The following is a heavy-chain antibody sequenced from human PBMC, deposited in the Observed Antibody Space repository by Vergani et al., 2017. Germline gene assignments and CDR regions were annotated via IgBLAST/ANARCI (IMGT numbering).Heavy chain of an antibody. J-gene: IGHJ6*02. CDR1: GGSISSSSYY. V-gene: IGHV4-39*07. Sequence: QLQLQESGPGLVKPSETLSLTCTVSGGSISSSSYYWGWIRQPPGKGLEWIGSIYYSGSTYYNPSLKSRVTISVDTSKNQFSLKLSSVTAADTAVYYWAFSSGNEEDYYYGMDVWGQGTTVTVSS. CDR2: IYYSGST. D-gene: IGHD3-10*01. CDR3: AFSSGNEEDYYYGMDV.